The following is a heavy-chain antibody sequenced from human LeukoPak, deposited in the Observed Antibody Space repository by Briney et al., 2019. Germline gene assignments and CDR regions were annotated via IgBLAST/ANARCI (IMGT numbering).Heavy chain of an antibody. CDR3: ARLLGYCSRTSCPGHYFDY. Sequence: SVKVSCKASGGTFSSYAISWVRQAPGQGLEWMGGIIPIFGTANYAQKFQGRVTITADESTSTAYMELSSLRSEDTAVYYCARLLGYCSRTSCPGHYFDYWGQGTLVTVSS. CDR1: GGTFSSYA. V-gene: IGHV1-69*01. D-gene: IGHD2-2*01. J-gene: IGHJ4*02. CDR2: IIPIFGTA.